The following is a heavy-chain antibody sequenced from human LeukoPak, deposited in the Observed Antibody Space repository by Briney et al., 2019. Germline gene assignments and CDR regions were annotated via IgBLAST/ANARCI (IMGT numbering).Heavy chain of an antibody. D-gene: IGHD2-2*01. CDR3: ANLLGYCSSTSCYGGLDAFDI. CDR2: INHSGST. Sequence: SGTLSLTCAVSGGSISSSNWWSWVRQPPGKGLEWIGEINHSGSTNYNPSLKSRVTISVDTSKNQFSLKLSSVTAADTAVYYCANLLGYCSSTSCYGGLDAFDIWGQGTMVTVSS. CDR1: GGSISSSNW. J-gene: IGHJ3*02. V-gene: IGHV4-4*02.